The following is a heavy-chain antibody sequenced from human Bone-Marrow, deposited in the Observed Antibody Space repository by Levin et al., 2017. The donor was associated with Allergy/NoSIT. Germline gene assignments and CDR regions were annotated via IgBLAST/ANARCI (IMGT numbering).Heavy chain of an antibody. V-gene: IGHV3-21*01. J-gene: IGHJ6*02. CDR3: ARGLLSENWNSHYYGMDV. CDR1: GFTFSSYS. CDR2: ISSSSDYK. D-gene: IGHD1-7*01. Sequence: GESLKISCAASGFTFSSYSMNWVRLVPGKGLEWVSYISSSSDYKSYTDSLKGRFTVSRDNAKNSLFLEMNSLRAEDTAVYYCARGLLSENWNSHYYGMDVWGQGTTVTVSS.